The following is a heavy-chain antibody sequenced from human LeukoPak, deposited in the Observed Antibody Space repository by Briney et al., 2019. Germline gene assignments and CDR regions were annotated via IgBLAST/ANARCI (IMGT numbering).Heavy chain of an antibody. V-gene: IGHV3-23*01. Sequence: PGGSLRLSCAASGFTFYSYAMSWVRRAPGEGLGWVSTISGIGGSTYYADSVKGRFTISRDNSKNTLYLQMNSLRAEDTAVYYCAREGSSTVTGFDYWGQGTLVTVSS. CDR1: GFTFYSYA. CDR2: ISGIGGST. CDR3: AREGSSTVTGFDY. D-gene: IGHD4-17*01. J-gene: IGHJ4*02.